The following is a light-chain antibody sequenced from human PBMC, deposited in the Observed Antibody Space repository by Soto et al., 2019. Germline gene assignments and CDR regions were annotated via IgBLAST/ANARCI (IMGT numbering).Light chain of an antibody. V-gene: IGKV1-39*01. CDR2: AVS. CDR3: QQSYRNPRT. Sequence: DIQLTQSPSSLSASVGDRVTITCRASQSISNYLHWYQVKPGRAPRFLIFAVSNLQTGVPSRFSGGGSGTDVTLTISSLQPEDFATYYCQQSYRNPRTFGGGTKV. CDR1: QSISNY. J-gene: IGKJ4*01.